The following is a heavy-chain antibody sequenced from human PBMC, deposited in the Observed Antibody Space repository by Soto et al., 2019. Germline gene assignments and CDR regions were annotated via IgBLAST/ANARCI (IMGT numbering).Heavy chain of an antibody. CDR3: ARLKEGIGPYDY. Sequence: SETLSLTCTVSGGSISSYYWSWIRQPPGKGLEWIGYIYYSGSTNYNPSLKSRVTISVDTSKNQFSLKLSSVTAADTAVYYCARLKEGIGPYDYRGQGTLVTVSS. D-gene: IGHD2-15*01. CDR1: GGSISSYY. J-gene: IGHJ4*02. V-gene: IGHV4-59*01. CDR2: IYYSGST.